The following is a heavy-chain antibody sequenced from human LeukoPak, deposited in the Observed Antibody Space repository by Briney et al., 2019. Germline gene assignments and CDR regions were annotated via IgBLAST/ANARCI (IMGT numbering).Heavy chain of an antibody. Sequence: GGSLRLSCAASGFTFDDYAMHWVRQAPGKGLECVSAVSGSGGSTYYADSVKGRFTISRDNSKNTLYLQMNSLRAEDTAVYYCANAYGYWGQGTLVTVSS. CDR2: VSGSGGST. CDR3: ANAYGY. D-gene: IGHD2-21*01. V-gene: IGHV3-23*01. J-gene: IGHJ4*02. CDR1: GFTFDDYA.